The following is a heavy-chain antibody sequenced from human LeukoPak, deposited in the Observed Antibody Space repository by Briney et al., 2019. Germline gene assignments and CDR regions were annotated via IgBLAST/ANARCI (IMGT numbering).Heavy chain of an antibody. V-gene: IGHV1-18*01. J-gene: IGHJ5*02. D-gene: IGHD3-9*01. CDR1: GYTFTGYG. Sequence: ASVKVSCKASGYTFTGYGISWVRQAPGQGLEWMGWISAYNGNTNYAQKLQGRVTMTTDTSTSTAYMELRSLRSVDTAVYYCAREFHVPYYDILTGYYNYWFDPWGQGTLVTVSS. CDR2: ISAYNGNT. CDR3: AREFHVPYYDILTGYYNYWFDP.